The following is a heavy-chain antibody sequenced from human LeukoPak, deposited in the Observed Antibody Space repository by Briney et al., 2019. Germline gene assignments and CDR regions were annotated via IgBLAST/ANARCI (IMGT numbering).Heavy chain of an antibody. Sequence: PSETLSLTCGVYGGSFSGYYWTWIRQPPGKGLEWIGEINHSGITNYNPSLKSRVTISIDTSKSQFSLKLNSVTAADTAVYYCLRGLSDVYWGQGTLVTVSS. CDR2: INHSGIT. V-gene: IGHV4-34*01. CDR1: GGSFSGYY. J-gene: IGHJ4*02. CDR3: LRGLSDVY.